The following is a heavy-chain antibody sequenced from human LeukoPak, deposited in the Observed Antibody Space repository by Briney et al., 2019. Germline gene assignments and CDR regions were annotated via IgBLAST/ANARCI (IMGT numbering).Heavy chain of an antibody. Sequence: SETLSLTCTVSGYSISSDYYWGWVRQPPGKGLEWIGSIYHSGSTYYNPSLKSRVTISVDTSKNQFSLKLTSVTAADTAVYYCARTRYYYDSSAYVYYFDYWGQGTLVTVSS. CDR3: ARTRYYYDSSAYVYYFDY. CDR2: IYHSGST. J-gene: IGHJ4*02. CDR1: GYSISSDYY. D-gene: IGHD3-22*01. V-gene: IGHV4-38-2*02.